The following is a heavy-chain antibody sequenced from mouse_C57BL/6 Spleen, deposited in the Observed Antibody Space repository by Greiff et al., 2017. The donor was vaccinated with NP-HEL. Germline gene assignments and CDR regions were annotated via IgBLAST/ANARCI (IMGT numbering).Heavy chain of an antibody. V-gene: IGHV14-4*01. CDR2: IDPENGDT. J-gene: IGHJ3*01. CDR3: TTSGYSKTWFAY. CDR1: GFNIKDDY. D-gene: IGHD2-5*01. Sequence: EVQLQQSGAELVRPGASVKLSCTASGFNIKDDYMHWVKQRPEQGLEWIGWIDPENGDTEYASKFQGKATITADTSSNTAYLQLSSLTSEDTAVYYCTTSGYSKTWFAYWGQGTLVTVSA.